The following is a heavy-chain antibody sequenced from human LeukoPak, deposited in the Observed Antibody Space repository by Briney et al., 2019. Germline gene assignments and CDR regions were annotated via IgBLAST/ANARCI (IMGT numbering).Heavy chain of an antibody. J-gene: IGHJ4*02. CDR1: GFIFSSHW. CDR3: ARGRSGWSEGDY. Sequence: PGGSLRLSCAASGFIFSSHWMSWVRQAPGKGLEWVANINKDGGEKYYVDSVKGRFTISRDNAKNSLYLQMNSLRAEDTAVYYCARGRSGWSEGDYWGQGTLVTVSS. V-gene: IGHV3-7*01. D-gene: IGHD6-19*01. CDR2: INKDGGEK.